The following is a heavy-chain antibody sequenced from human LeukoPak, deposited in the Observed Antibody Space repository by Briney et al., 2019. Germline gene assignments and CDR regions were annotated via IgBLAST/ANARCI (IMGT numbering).Heavy chain of an antibody. D-gene: IGHD4-17*01. CDR1: GFTFSSYI. CDR2: SSGSGGST. Sequence: GGSLRLSCAASGFTFSSYIMTWVRQAPGKGLEWVSSSSGSGGSTYYADSVKGRFTISRDNSKNTLYLQMNSLRAEDTAVYYCASTFYGDSPLSGGRGPLVPVSS. J-gene: IGHJ4*02. CDR3: ASTFYGDSPLS. V-gene: IGHV3-23*01.